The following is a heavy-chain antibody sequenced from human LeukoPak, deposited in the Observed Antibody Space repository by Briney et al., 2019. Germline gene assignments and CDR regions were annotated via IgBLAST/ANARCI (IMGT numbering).Heavy chain of an antibody. V-gene: IGHV3-33*01. J-gene: IGHJ4*02. Sequence: PGRSLILSCAASGFTFSSYGMHWVRQAPGKGLEWVAVIWYDGSNKYYADSVKGRFTISRDNSKNTLYLQMNSLRAEDTAVYYCARGGGYDYLDYWGQGTLVTVSS. CDR1: GFTFSSYG. D-gene: IGHD5-12*01. CDR3: ARGGGYDYLDY. CDR2: IWYDGSNK.